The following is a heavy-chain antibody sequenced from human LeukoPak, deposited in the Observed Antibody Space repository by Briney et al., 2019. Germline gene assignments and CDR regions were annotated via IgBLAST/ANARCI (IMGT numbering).Heavy chain of an antibody. Sequence: PGGSLRLSCAASGFTFSSYGMNWVRQAPGKGLEWVSSISSSSSYIYYADSVKGRFTISRDNAKNSLYLQMNSLRAEDTAVYYCARDVDYSSGLDAFDIWGQGTMVTVSS. CDR1: GFTFSSYG. D-gene: IGHD6-19*01. CDR3: ARDVDYSSGLDAFDI. CDR2: ISSSSSYI. J-gene: IGHJ3*02. V-gene: IGHV3-21*01.